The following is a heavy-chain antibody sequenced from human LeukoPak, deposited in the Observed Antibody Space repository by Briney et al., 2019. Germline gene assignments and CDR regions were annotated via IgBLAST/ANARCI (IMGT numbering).Heavy chain of an antibody. Sequence: SVKVSCKASGGTFSSYAISWVRQAPGQGLEWMGRIIPILGIANYAQKFQGRVTITADKSTSTAYMELSSLRSEDTAVYYCARDPRFVAYFDYWGQGTLVTVSS. D-gene: IGHD2-15*01. V-gene: IGHV1-69*04. CDR3: ARDPRFVAYFDY. CDR2: IIPILGIA. J-gene: IGHJ4*02. CDR1: GGTFSSYA.